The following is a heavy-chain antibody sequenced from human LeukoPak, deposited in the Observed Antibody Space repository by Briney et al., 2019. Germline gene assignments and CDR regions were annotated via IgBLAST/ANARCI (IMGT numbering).Heavy chain of an antibody. CDR2: INHSGST. Sequence: SETLSLTCAVYGGSFSGYYWSWIRQPPGKGLEWIGEINHSGSTNYNPSLKSRVTISVGTSKNQFSLKLSSVTAADTAVYYCARGQAVAAVYNWFDPWGQGTLVTVSS. V-gene: IGHV4-34*01. CDR3: ARGQAVAAVYNWFDP. J-gene: IGHJ5*02. D-gene: IGHD6-19*01. CDR1: GGSFSGYY.